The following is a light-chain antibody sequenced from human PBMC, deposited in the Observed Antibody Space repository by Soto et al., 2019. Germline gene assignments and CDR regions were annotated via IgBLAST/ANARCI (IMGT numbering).Light chain of an antibody. CDR1: SSGVGNYNL. J-gene: IGLJ7*01. V-gene: IGLV2-23*01. Sequence: SALSQPASVSGSRGQSITISCTGTSSGVGNYNLVSWYQQYPGKAPKLMIFEDTKRPSGVSHRFSGSKSGNTASLTIAGLQPEDAADYYYCSYAGSSTMTFGGGTQLTVL. CDR3: CSYAGSSTMT. CDR2: EDT.